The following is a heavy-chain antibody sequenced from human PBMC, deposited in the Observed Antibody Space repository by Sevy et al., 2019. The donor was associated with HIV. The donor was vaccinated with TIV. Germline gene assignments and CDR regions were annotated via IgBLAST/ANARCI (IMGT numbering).Heavy chain of an antibody. D-gene: IGHD6-13*01. CDR1: GYTFSDSGYY. V-gene: IGHV1-2*02. Sequence: ASVKVSCKASGYTFSDSGYYVHWVRQAPGQGLEWMGWINPKSGATNYAQKFQGRVTMTRDTSVSTANMELNRLTSDDTAVYYCARADLDSSTFFYYYGMDVWGQGTTVTVSS. CDR2: INPKSGAT. J-gene: IGHJ6*02. CDR3: ARADLDSSTFFYYYGMDV.